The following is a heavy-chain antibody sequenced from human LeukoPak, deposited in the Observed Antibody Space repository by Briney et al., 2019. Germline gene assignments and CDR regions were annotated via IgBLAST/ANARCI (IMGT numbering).Heavy chain of an antibody. CDR1: GGSISSGGYS. D-gene: IGHD3/OR15-3a*01. CDR3: ARGMDYAFDI. J-gene: IGHJ3*02. Sequence: SQTLSLTCAVSGGSISSGGYSWSWIRQPPGKGLEWIGYIYYSGSTYYNPSLKSRVTISVDTSKNQFSLKLSSVTAAGTAVYYCARGMDYAFDIWGQGTMVTVSS. V-gene: IGHV4-30-4*07. CDR2: IYYSGST.